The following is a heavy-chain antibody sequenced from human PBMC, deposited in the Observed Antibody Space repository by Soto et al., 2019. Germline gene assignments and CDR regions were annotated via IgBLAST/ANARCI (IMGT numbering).Heavy chain of an antibody. CDR1: GGSFSGYY. D-gene: IGHD3-3*01. Sequence: QVQLQQWGAGLLKPSETLSLTCAVYGGSFSGYYWSWIRQPPGKGLEWIGEINHSGSTNYNPSLKSRVTISVDTSKNQFSLKLSSVTAADTAVYYGASSRRSDYFDYWGQGTLVTVSS. CDR3: ASSRRSDYFDY. CDR2: INHSGST. V-gene: IGHV4-34*01. J-gene: IGHJ4*02.